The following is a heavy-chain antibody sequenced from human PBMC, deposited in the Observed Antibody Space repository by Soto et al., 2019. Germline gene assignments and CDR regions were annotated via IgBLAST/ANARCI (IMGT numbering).Heavy chain of an antibody. CDR2: SFYNGNT. V-gene: IGHV4-39*01. CDR3: ARHRGPTGPNY. D-gene: IGHD3-10*01. Sequence: QLQLQESGPGLAKPSETLSLTCSVAGDSISSESHHWGWVRQPPGKGLEWIGSSFYNGNTYYNPSLKRRVTISLDTSKNQFSLKLSSVTAADTAVYYCARHRGPTGPNYWGQGTLVTVSS. J-gene: IGHJ4*02. CDR1: GDSISSESHH.